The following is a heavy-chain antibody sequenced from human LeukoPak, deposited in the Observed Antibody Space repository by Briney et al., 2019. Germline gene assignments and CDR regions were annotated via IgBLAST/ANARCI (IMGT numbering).Heavy chain of an antibody. CDR3: ARGSRGGYNWFDP. CDR2: IHYSGST. D-gene: IGHD3-16*01. CDR1: GGSISSYY. Sequence: PSETLSLTCTVSGGSISSYYWCWIRQSPGKGLEWIGYIHYSGSTNYNPSLKSRVTISVDTSKNQFSLRLNSVTAADTALYYCARGSRGGYNWFDPWGQGTLVIVSS. V-gene: IGHV4-59*01. J-gene: IGHJ5*02.